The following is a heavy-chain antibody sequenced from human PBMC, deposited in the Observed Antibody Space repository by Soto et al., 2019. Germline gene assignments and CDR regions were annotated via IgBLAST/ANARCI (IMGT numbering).Heavy chain of an antibody. Sequence: PSETLSLTCTVSGGSISSGGYYWSWIRQHPGKGLEWIGYIYYSGSTYYNPSLKSRVTISVDTSKNQFSLKLSSVTAADTAVYYCARVKRGSGSYFDYWGQGTLVTVSS. CDR3: ARVKRGSGSYFDY. CDR2: IYYSGST. D-gene: IGHD3-10*01. CDR1: GGSISSGGYY. V-gene: IGHV4-31*03. J-gene: IGHJ4*02.